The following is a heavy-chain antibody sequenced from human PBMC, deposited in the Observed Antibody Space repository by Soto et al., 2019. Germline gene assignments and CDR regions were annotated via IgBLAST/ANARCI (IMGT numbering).Heavy chain of an antibody. V-gene: IGHV4-31*03. J-gene: IGHJ4*02. CDR1: GGSISSGGYY. CDR2: IYYSGST. D-gene: IGHD3-22*01. Sequence: QVQLQESGPGLVKPSQTLSLTCTVSGGSISSGGYYWSWIRQHPGKGLEWIGYIYYSGSTYYNPSLKSRVTISVDTSKNQFSLKLSSVTAADTAVYYCARAGYDSSGYYTRSPYYFDYWGQGTLVTVSS. CDR3: ARAGYDSSGYYTRSPYYFDY.